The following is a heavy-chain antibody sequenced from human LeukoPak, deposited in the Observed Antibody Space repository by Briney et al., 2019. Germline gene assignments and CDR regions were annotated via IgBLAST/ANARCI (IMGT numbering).Heavy chain of an antibody. Sequence: ASVKVSCKASGYTFTGYYMHWVRQPPGQGLEWMGCINPNSGGTNYAQKFQGRVTMTRDTYISTAYMELNRLRPDDTAVYYCARDVQQLANYYYYGLDVWGQGTTVTVSS. D-gene: IGHD6-13*01. CDR1: GYTFTGYY. CDR2: INPNSGGT. V-gene: IGHV1-2*02. J-gene: IGHJ6*02. CDR3: ARDVQQLANYYYYGLDV.